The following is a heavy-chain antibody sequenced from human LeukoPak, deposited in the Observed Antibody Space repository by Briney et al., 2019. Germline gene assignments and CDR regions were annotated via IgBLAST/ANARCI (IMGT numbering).Heavy chain of an antibody. CDR3: ARHDCSGGSCYSRPNWFDP. CDR2: IYHSGST. D-gene: IGHD2-15*01. Sequence: SETLSLTCAVSGYSISSGYYCGWIRQPPGKGLEWIGSIYHSGSTYYNPSLKSRVTISVDTSKNQFSLKLSSVTAADTAVYYCARHDCSGGSCYSRPNWFDPWGQGTLVTVSS. J-gene: IGHJ5*02. CDR1: GYSISSGYY. V-gene: IGHV4-38-2*01.